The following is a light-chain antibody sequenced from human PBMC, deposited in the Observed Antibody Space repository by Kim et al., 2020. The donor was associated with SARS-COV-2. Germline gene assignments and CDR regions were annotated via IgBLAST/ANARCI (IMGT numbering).Light chain of an antibody. Sequence: EIVLTQSPGTLSLSPGERATLSCRASQIVSGSYLAWYQQKPGQAPRLLLYGASSRPNGIPDRFSGSGSGTHFTLTISRLEPEDFAVYYCQQYDSSPTFGQGTKVDIK. CDR2: GAS. V-gene: IGKV3-20*01. CDR1: QIVSGSY. J-gene: IGKJ1*01. CDR3: QQYDSSPT.